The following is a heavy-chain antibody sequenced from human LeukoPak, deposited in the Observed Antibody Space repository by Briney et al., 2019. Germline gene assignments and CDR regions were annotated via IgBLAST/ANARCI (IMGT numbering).Heavy chain of an antibody. V-gene: IGHV5-51*01. J-gene: IGHJ4*02. CDR1: GYFFTXXX. CDR3: ARRIAGGGVDY. CDR2: IHPGDXDT. D-gene: IGHD6-13*01. Sequence: GESLKISCKGSGYFFTXXXXXXXRQMPGKXXXXMGVIHPGDXDTRYXXXXXXXVXXXADKSISTAYLQWNSLKASDTAMYYCARRIAGGGVDYWGQGTLVTVSS.